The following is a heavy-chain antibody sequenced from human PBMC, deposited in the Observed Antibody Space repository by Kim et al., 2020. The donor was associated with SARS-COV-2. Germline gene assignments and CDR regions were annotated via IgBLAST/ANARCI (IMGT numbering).Heavy chain of an antibody. D-gene: IGHD2-15*01. V-gene: IGHV1-46*01. CDR2: INPSGGST. J-gene: IGHJ4*02. Sequence: ASVKVSCKASGYTFTSYYMHWVRQAPGQGLEWMGIINPSGGSTSYAQKFQGRATMTRDTSTSTVYMELSSLRSEDTAVYYCARVGLHRSVVAARDRTYYFDYWGQGTLVTVSS. CDR1: GYTFTSYY. CDR3: ARVGLHRSVVAARDRTYYFDY.